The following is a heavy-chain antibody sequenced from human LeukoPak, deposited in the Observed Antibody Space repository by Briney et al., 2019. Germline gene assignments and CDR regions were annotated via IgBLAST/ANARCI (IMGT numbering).Heavy chain of an antibody. D-gene: IGHD2-2*01. CDR1: GFTFSSYW. V-gene: IGHV3-30*18. CDR3: AKDRGRRCSSNSCYYED. J-gene: IGHJ4*02. Sequence: GGSLRLSCAASGFTFSSYWMNWVRQAPGKGLEWVAVISYDGSNKYYADSVKGRFTISRDNSKNMLYLQMNSLRDEDTAVYYCAKDRGRRCSSNSCYYEDWGQGTLVTVSS. CDR2: ISYDGSNK.